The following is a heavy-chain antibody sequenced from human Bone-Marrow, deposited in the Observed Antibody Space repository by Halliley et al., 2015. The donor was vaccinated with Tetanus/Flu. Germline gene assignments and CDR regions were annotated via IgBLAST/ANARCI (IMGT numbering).Heavy chain of an antibody. CDR3: ARLGFCGADRCLSDY. J-gene: IGHJ4*02. V-gene: IGHV4-61*07. Sequence: IGYLFSPGSTNHTPALRSRVTISVDTSKNQFSLKLSSVAAADTAVYYCARLGFCGADRCLSDYWGQGTLVTVSS. CDR2: LFSPGST. D-gene: IGHD2-21*01.